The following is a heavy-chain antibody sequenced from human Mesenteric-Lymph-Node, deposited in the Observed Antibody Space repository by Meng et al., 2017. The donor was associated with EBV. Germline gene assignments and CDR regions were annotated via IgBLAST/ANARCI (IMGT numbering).Heavy chain of an antibody. Sequence: QVQLQQWGAGLLXXXXXLXLTXAXYGGSFSDYYWTWIRQAPGKGLEWIGEINHGGGTNYNPAFKSRVTMSVDTSEKQFSLKLTSVTAADTAVYYCARDGGFASGTYYPIDPWGQGILVTVSS. CDR2: INHGGGT. D-gene: IGHD3-10*01. V-gene: IGHV4-34*01. CDR3: ARDGGFASGTYYPIDP. CDR1: GGSFSDYY. J-gene: IGHJ5*02.